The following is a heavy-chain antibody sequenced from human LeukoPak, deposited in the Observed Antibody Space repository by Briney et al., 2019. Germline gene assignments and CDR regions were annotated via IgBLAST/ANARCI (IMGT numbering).Heavy chain of an antibody. CDR2: IYYSGST. Sequence: SETLSLTCTVSGGSLSSSSYYWGWIRQPPGKGLEWIGSIYYSGSTYYNPSLKSRVTISVDTSKNQFSLKLSSVTAADTAVYYCARDSRPTEATYYYYYMDVWGKGTTVTISS. D-gene: IGHD1-26*01. CDR1: GGSLSSSSYY. V-gene: IGHV4-39*07. J-gene: IGHJ6*03. CDR3: ARDSRPTEATYYYYYMDV.